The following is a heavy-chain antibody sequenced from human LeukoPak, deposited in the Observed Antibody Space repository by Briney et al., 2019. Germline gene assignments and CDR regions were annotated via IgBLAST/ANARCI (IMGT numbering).Heavy chain of an antibody. CDR2: IYTSGST. Sequence: SETLSLTCTVSGGSISSGSYYWSWIRQPAGKGLEWIGRIYTSGSTNYNPSLKSRVTISVDTSNNQFSLKLSSVTAADTAVYYCARDHEYFDDSSGYYLNWFDPWGQGTLVTVSS. CDR3: ARDHEYFDDSSGYYLNWFDP. CDR1: GGSISSGSYY. D-gene: IGHD3-22*01. J-gene: IGHJ5*02. V-gene: IGHV4-61*02.